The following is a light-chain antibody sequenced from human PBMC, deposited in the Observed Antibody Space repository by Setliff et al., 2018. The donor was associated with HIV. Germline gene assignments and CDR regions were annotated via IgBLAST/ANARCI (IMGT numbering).Light chain of an antibody. V-gene: IGLV2-14*03. J-gene: IGLJ1*01. CDR2: DVS. CDR3: ASYRPNDLGV. Sequence: QSALIQPASVSGSPGQSVTVSCTGTSSDVGSYDFVSWYQQLPGKAPKLLIYDVSDRPSGVSHRFSGSKSGNTASLTISGLQSEDEADYYCASYRPNDLGVFGTGTKGTVL. CDR1: SSDVGSYDF.